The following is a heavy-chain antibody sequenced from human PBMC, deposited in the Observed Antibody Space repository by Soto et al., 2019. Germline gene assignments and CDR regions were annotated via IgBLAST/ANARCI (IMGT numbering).Heavy chain of an antibody. CDR1: GFTVSSNY. CDR2: LYSGGST. J-gene: IGHJ4*02. Sequence: EVQLVESGGGLVQPGGSLRLSCAASGFTVSSNYMSWVRQAPGKGLECVSVLYSGGSTYYADSVKGRFTISRDSSKNTLYLHMNSLRAEDTAVYSCAREPRNRIAGSTTSEDYWGQGTLVTVSS. CDR3: AREPRNRIAGSTTSEDY. D-gene: IGHD1-7*01. V-gene: IGHV3-66*01.